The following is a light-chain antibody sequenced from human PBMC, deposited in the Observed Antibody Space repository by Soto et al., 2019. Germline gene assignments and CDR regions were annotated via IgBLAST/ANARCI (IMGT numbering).Light chain of an antibody. Sequence: EIVLTQSPGTLSLSPGERATLSCRASQSVSSSYLTWYQQKPGQAPRLLIYGASSRATGIPDRFSGSGSGTDFTLTISRLEPEDFAVYYCQQYGSSPGTLGQGTKVEMK. CDR1: QSVSSSY. CDR2: GAS. V-gene: IGKV3-20*01. J-gene: IGKJ1*01. CDR3: QQYGSSPGT.